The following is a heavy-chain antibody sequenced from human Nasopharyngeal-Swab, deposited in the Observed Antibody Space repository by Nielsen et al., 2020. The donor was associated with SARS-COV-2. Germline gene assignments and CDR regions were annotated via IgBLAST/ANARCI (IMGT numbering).Heavy chain of an antibody. CDR2: ISAYNGNT. Sequence: ASVKVSCKASGYTFTSYGISWVRQAPGQGIEWMGWISAYNGNTNYAQKLQGRVTMTTDTSTSTVYMELSSLRSEDTAVYYWARELVSSPYGMDVWGQGTTVTVSS. CDR3: ARELVSSPYGMDV. D-gene: IGHD4-23*01. CDR1: GYTFTSYG. J-gene: IGHJ6*02. V-gene: IGHV1-18*01.